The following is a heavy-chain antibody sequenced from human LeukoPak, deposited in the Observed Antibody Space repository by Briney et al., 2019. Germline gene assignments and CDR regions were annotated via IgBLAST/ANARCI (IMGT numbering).Heavy chain of an antibody. J-gene: IGHJ4*02. CDR2: IKQDGSEK. CDR3: ASHRYCSRRSCDDGDFDY. V-gene: IGHV3-7*01. D-gene: IGHD2-2*01. CDR1: GFTFSSYW. Sequence: PGGSLRLSCAASGFTFSSYWMSWVRQAPGKGLEWVANIKQDGSEKYYVDSVKGRFTISRDNAKNSLYLQMNSLRAEDTAVYYCASHRYCSRRSCDDGDFDYWGQGTLVTVSS.